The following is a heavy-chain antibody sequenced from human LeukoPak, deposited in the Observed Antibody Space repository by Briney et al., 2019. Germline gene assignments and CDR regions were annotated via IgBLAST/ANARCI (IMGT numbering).Heavy chain of an antibody. J-gene: IGHJ4*02. V-gene: IGHV3-23*01. Sequence: GGSLRLSCAASGFTFSSYAMSWVRQAPGKGLEWVSAISGSGGSTYYADSVEGRFTISRDNSKNTLYLQMNSLRAEDTAVYYCAKERRDSSSSRGSDYWGQGTLVTVSS. D-gene: IGHD6-6*01. CDR1: GFTFSSYA. CDR2: ISGSGGST. CDR3: AKERRDSSSSRGSDY.